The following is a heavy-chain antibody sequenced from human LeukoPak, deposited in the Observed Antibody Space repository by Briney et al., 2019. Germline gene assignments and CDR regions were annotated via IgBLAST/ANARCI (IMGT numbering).Heavy chain of an antibody. CDR1: GGSISSGDYY. CDR3: ARGGDHAVDY. V-gene: IGHV4-30-4*01. J-gene: IGHJ4*02. CDR2: IYYSGST. D-gene: IGHD3-10*01. Sequence: SETLSLTCTVSGGSISSGDYYWSWIRQPPGKGPEWMGYIYYSGSTYYNPSLKSRVTISVDRSKNQFSLKLSSVTAADTAVYYCARGGDHAVDYWGQGTLVTVSS.